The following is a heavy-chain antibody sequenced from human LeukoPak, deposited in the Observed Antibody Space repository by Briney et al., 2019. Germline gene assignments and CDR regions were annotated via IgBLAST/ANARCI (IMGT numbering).Heavy chain of an antibody. Sequence: GRSLRLSCAASGFTFSSYAMHWVRQAPGKGLEWVAVISYDGSNKYYADSVKGRFTISRDNSKNTLYLQMNSLRAEDTAVYYCARVDTAMVYYYYYYMDVWGKGTTVTVSS. J-gene: IGHJ6*03. CDR3: ARVDTAMVYYYYYYMDV. CDR2: ISYDGSNK. CDR1: GFTFSSYA. D-gene: IGHD5-18*01. V-gene: IGHV3-30*04.